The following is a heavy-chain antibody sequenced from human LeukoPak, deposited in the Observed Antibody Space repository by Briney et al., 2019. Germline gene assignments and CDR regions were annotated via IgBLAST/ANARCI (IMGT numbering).Heavy chain of an antibody. V-gene: IGHV1-8*03. CDR2: RNPNSGNT. Sequence: ASVRVSCKASGYTFTSYDINRVRQAPGQGLEWMGWRNPNSGNTGYAQKFQGRVTITRNTSISTDYMELRSLRSEDTAVYYCARTRGWRWLFPLEYWGQETPVTASS. J-gene: IGHJ4*02. CDR1: GYTFTSYD. D-gene: IGHD3-22*01. CDR3: ARTRGWRWLFPLEY.